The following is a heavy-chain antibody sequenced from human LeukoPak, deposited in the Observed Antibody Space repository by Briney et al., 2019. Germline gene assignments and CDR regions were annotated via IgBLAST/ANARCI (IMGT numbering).Heavy chain of an antibody. CDR1: GYSISSGYY. Sequence: SETLSLTCTVSGYSISSGYYWSWIRQPAGKGLEWIGRIYTSGSTNYNPSLKSRVTISVDTSKNQFSLKLSSVTAADTAVYYCARGGATLDYWGQGTLVTVSS. J-gene: IGHJ4*02. V-gene: IGHV4-61*02. CDR2: IYTSGST. D-gene: IGHD1-26*01. CDR3: ARGGATLDY.